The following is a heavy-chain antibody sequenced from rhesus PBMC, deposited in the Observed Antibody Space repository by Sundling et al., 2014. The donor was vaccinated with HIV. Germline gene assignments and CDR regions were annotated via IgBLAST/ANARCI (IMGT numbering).Heavy chain of an antibody. CDR3: ATDFGY. Sequence: EVQLVESGGGLAKPGGSLRLSCAASGFTFSSYAMHWVRQAPGKGLEWVSAISSGGRKYYADSVKGRFTISRDNSKNTLSLQMNSLRAEDTAVYYCATDFGYWGQGVLVTVSS. V-gene: IGHV3-103*01. J-gene: IGHJ4*01. CDR1: GFTFSSYA. CDR2: ISSGGRK.